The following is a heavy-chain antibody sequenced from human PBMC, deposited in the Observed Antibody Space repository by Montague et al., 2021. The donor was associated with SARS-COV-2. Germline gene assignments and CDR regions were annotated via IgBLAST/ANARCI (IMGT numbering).Heavy chain of an antibody. V-gene: IGHV4-34*01. CDR1: RGSFHIFS. CDR2: IDHSGNT. CDR3: ARGSRVVGITPGFRY. Sequence: SETLSLTCAVYRGSFHIFSWGWIRQSPGKGLEWIGEIDHSGNTNYDPSLKSRVTISVDTSKNQFSLNLISVTAADTAMYYCARGSRVVGITPGFRYWGQGTQVAVSS. J-gene: IGHJ4*02. D-gene: IGHD2-21*01.